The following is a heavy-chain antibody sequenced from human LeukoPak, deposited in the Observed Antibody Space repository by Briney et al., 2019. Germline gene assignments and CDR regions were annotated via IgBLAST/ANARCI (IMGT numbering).Heavy chain of an antibody. D-gene: IGHD6-13*01. Sequence: GGSLRLSCAASGFTFSDYYMSWIRQAPGKGLEWVSYISSSGSTIYYTDSVKGRFTISRDNAKNSLYLQMNSLRAEDTAVYYGARGRQYIAAAGGPDYWGQGTLVTVSS. CDR1: GFTFSDYY. CDR3: ARGRQYIAAAGGPDY. CDR2: ISSSGSTI. V-gene: IGHV3-11*04. J-gene: IGHJ4*02.